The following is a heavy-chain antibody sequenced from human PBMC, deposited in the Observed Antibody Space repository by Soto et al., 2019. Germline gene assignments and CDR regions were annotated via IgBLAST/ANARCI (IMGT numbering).Heavy chain of an antibody. CDR2: TYYRSKWYN. D-gene: IGHD1-26*01. V-gene: IGHV6-1*01. CDR1: GDSVSSNSAA. Sequence: SQTLSLTCAISGDSVSSNSAAWNWIRQSPSRGLEWLGRTYYRSKWYNDYAVSVKSRITINPDTSKNQFSLQLNSVTPEDTAVYYCARVRWELPTGYYYYGMDVWCQGTTVTVSS. J-gene: IGHJ6*02. CDR3: ARVRWELPTGYYYYGMDV.